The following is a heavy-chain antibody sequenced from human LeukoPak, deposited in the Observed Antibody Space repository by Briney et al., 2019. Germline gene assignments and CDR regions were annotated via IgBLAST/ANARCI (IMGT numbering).Heavy chain of an antibody. Sequence: GGSLRLSCAASEFSVGSNYMTWVRQAPGKGLEWVSSITSTTTYTYYADSVKGRFTISRDNAKNSLFLQMNSLRAEDTAVYYCVRCTFVLHKRCSAFDVWGQGTMVTVSA. CDR3: VRCTFVLHKRCSAFDV. D-gene: IGHD1-1*01. CDR1: EFSVGSNY. V-gene: IGHV3-21*01. J-gene: IGHJ3*01. CDR2: ITSTTTYT.